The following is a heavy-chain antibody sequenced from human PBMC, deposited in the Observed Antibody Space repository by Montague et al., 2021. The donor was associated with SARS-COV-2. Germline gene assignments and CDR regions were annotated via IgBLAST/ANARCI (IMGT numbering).Heavy chain of an antibody. Sequence: PALVKPTQTFTLTCTFSGFSLTTSGVSVGWMRQPPGKAPEWLALXDWDDDKFYTSSLRTRLTISKDTSKNLVVLTMTNMDPVDTATYYCALETPMVTFLAWGQGPLVTVSS. D-gene: IGHD5-18*01. V-gene: IGHV2-70*01. J-gene: IGHJ5*02. CDR2: XDWDDDK. CDR1: GFSLTTSGVS. CDR3: ALETPMVTFLA.